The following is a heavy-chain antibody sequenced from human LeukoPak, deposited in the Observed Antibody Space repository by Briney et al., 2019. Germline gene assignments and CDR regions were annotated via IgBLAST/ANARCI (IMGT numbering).Heavy chain of an antibody. V-gene: IGHV3-23*01. CDR1: GFTFSTYS. J-gene: IGHJ2*01. D-gene: IGHD6-6*01. CDR2: LSASGGTT. Sequence: GGSLRLSCAASGFTFSTYSMSWVRQAPGKGLEWVSALSASGGTTYYVDSVKGRFTISRDNSKNTLHLQMNSLRAEDTAVHYCAKGLYSTSSSFWYFDLWGRGTLVTVSS. CDR3: AKGLYSTSSSFWYFDL.